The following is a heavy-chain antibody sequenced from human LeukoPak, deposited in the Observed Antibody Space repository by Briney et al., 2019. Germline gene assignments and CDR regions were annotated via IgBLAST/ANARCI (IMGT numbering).Heavy chain of an antibody. Sequence: PGGSLRLSCAASGFTFSSFEMNWVRQAPGKGLEWVSYISSSGSTIYYADSVKGRFTISRDNAKNSLYLQMNSLRAEDTAVYYCARDRAPLRTDAFDTWGQGTMVTVSS. CDR2: ISSSGSTI. D-gene: IGHD1-14*01. J-gene: IGHJ3*02. CDR1: GFTFSSFE. CDR3: ARDRAPLRTDAFDT. V-gene: IGHV3-48*03.